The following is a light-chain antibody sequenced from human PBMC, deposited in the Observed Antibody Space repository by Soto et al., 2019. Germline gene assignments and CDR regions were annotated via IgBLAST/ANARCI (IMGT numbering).Light chain of an antibody. CDR3: QQYNDWPLT. J-gene: IGKJ4*01. CDR2: GAS. CDR1: RSVSSN. Sequence: EIVMTQSPATLSVSPGERATLSYRASRSVSSNLAWYQQKPGQAPRLLIYGASTRATDIPARFSGSGSGTEFTLTISSLQSEDFAVYFCQQYNDWPLTFGGGTKVEIK. V-gene: IGKV3-15*01.